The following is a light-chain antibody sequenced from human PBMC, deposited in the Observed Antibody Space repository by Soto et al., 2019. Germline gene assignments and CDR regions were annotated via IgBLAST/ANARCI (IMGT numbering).Light chain of an antibody. CDR2: DIS. J-gene: IGKJ1*01. CDR1: QYVSTN. Sequence: ETVMTQFPATLSVSPGERATLSCRASQYVSTNLAWYQQQPGQPPRLLIYDISNRATGIPARFSGSGSGTDFTLTISSLEPEDFAVYYCQQRSGTFGQGTKVDNK. V-gene: IGKV3-11*01. CDR3: QQRSGT.